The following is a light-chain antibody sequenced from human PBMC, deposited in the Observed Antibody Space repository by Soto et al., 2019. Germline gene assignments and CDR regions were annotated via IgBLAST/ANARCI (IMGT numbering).Light chain of an antibody. V-gene: IGKV1-13*02. CDR2: DAY. CDR1: QGISSA. J-gene: IGKJ4*01. CDR3: QQFNSYPPWV. Sequence: AIQLTQSPSSLSASVGARVTITFRASQGISSALAWYQQKPGKAPKLLIYDAYSLESGVPSRFSGSGSGTDFTITISSPQPEDFAPYDCQQFNSYPPWVFGGGTKVEIK.